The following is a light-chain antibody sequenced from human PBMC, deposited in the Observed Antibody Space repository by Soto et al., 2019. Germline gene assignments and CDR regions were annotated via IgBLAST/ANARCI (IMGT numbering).Light chain of an antibody. J-gene: IGKJ1*01. CDR3: HHYGTSSWT. CDR1: QGVSNY. V-gene: IGKV3-11*01. CDR2: DAS. Sequence: EIVLTQSPAALSLSPGERATLSCRASQGVSNYLAWYQQKPGQAPRLLIYDASKRATGIPARFSGSGYGTDFTLTISRLEPEDFAVYYCHHYGTSSWTFGQGTKVEIK.